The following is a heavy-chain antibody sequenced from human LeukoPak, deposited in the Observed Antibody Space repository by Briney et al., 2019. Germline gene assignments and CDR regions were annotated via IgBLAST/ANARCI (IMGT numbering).Heavy chain of an antibody. CDR1: GFTFSSYA. Sequence: GGSLRLSCAASGFTFSSYAMSWVRQAPGEGLEWVSAISGSGGSTYYADSVKGRFTISRDNSKNTLYLQMNSLRAEDTAVYYCAKDGAVAGTIDYWGQGTLVTVSS. D-gene: IGHD6-19*01. V-gene: IGHV3-23*01. J-gene: IGHJ4*02. CDR2: ISGSGGST. CDR3: AKDGAVAGTIDY.